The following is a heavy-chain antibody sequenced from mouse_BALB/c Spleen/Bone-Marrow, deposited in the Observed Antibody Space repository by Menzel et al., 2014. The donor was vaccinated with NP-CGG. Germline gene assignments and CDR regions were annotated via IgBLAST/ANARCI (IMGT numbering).Heavy chain of an antibody. Sequence: VQLQQSGAELARPGASVKLSCKASGYIFTSYWTQWVKQRPGQGLEWIGAIYPGDGDTRYTQKFKGKATLTADKSSSTAYMQLSSLASEDSAVYYCSREGGYWGRGTTLRVSS. V-gene: IGHV1-87*01. CDR3: SREGGY. CDR1: GYIFTSYW. J-gene: IGHJ2*01. CDR2: IYPGDGDT.